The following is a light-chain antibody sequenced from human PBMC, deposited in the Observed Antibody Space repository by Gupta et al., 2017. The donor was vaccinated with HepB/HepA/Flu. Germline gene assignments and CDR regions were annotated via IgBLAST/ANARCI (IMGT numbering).Light chain of an antibody. CDR3: QQRLTWPLT. V-gene: IGKV3-11*01. Sequence: LLPQSPATLSLSPGEGATLSCRASQSVSSYFAWYQQRPGQAPRLLIYDASNRATGIPARFSGSGSGTDFTLTISSLEPEDSAVYYCQQRLTWPLTFGGGTKVEIK. CDR2: DAS. J-gene: IGKJ4*02. CDR1: QSVSSY.